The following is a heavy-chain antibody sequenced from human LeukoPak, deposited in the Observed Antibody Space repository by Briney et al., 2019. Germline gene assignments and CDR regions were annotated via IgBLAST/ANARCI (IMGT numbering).Heavy chain of an antibody. J-gene: IGHJ4*02. Sequence: ASVKVSCKASGYTFTSYDINWVRQATGQGLEWMRWMNPNSGNTGYAQKFQGRVTMTRSTSISTAYMELSSLRSEDTAVYYCARGYSMRLRPIPGYWGQGTLVTVSS. CDR2: MNPNSGNT. CDR3: ARGYSMRLRPIPGY. D-gene: IGHD6-13*01. CDR1: GYTFTSYD. V-gene: IGHV1-8*01.